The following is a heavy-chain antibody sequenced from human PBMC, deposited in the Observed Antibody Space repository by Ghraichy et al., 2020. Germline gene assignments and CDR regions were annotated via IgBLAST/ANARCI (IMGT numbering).Heavy chain of an antibody. CDR3: ARARWGSAGFDY. V-gene: IGHV1-8*01. Sequence: ASVKVSCKASGYTFTSYDINWVRQATGQGLEWMGWMNPNSGNTNYAQKFQGRVTMTRNTSISTAYMELSSLRSEDTAVYYCARARWGSAGFDYWGQGTLLTVSS. J-gene: IGHJ4*02. CDR2: MNPNSGNT. CDR1: GYTFTSYD. D-gene: IGHD7-27*01.